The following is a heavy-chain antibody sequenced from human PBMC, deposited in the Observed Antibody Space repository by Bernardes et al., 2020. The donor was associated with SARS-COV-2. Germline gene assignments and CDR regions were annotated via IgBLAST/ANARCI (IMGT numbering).Heavy chain of an antibody. CDR2: INSDGSRT. J-gene: IGHJ6*02. Sequence: GGSLRLSCAASGFTFSSYWMHWVRQAPGKGLVWVSRINSDGSRTSYADSVKGRFTISRDNAKNTLYLQMNSLRAEDTAVYYCARERDCSSTSCYPKYYYYGMDHWGQGTLVTVSS. CDR1: GFTFSSYW. CDR3: ARERDCSSTSCYPKYYYYGMDH. V-gene: IGHV3-74*01. D-gene: IGHD2-2*01.